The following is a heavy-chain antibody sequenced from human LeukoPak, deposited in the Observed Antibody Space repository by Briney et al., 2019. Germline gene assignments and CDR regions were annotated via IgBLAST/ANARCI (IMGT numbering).Heavy chain of an antibody. CDR1: GGSFSGYY. D-gene: IGHD3-16*02. V-gene: IGHV4-34*01. CDR3: AGAVGYDYVWGSYRYAPDY. J-gene: IGHJ4*02. CDR2: INHSGST. Sequence: SETLSLTCAVYGGSFSGYYWSWIRQPPGKGLEWVGEINHSGSTNYNPSLKSRVTISVDTSKNQFSLKLSSVTAADTAVYYCAGAVGYDYVWGSYRYAPDYWGQGTLVTVSS.